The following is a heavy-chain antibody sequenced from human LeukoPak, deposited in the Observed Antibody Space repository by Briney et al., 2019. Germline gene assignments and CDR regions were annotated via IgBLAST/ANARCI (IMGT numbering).Heavy chain of an antibody. CDR3: ARQWQLLGAFDY. D-gene: IGHD1-7*01. J-gene: IGHJ4*02. CDR1: GGSISSGDYY. Sequence: PSETLSLTCTVSGGSISSGDYYWAWIRQPPGKGLEFIGSIYYSGSTYQNPSLKSRVTISLDTSRNQFSLKMSSVTAADTAVYYCARQWQLLGAFDYWGQGTLVTVSS. CDR2: IYYSGST. V-gene: IGHV4-39*01.